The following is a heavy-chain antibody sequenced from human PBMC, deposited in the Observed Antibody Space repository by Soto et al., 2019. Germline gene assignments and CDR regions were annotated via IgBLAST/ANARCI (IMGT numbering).Heavy chain of an antibody. CDR2: IWYDGSNK. Sequence: GSLRLSCAASGFTFSSYGMHWVRQAPGKGLEWVAVIWYDGSNKYYADSVKGRFTISRDNSKNTLYLQMNSLRAEDTAVYYCARDALRFLEWLFDPWGQGTLVTVLL. D-gene: IGHD3-3*01. V-gene: IGHV3-33*01. CDR3: ARDALRFLEWLFDP. J-gene: IGHJ5*02. CDR1: GFTFSSYG.